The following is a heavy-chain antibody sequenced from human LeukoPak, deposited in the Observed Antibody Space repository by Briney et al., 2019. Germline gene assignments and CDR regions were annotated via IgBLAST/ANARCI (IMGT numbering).Heavy chain of an antibody. CDR3: ARAGDESTGHYDSLHF. CDR1: GYTFDENH. CDR2: INPKSGAT. D-gene: IGHD2-8*02. J-gene: IGHJ3*01. Sequence: ASVKVSCKASGYTFDENHIHWVRQAPGQGPGWMGWINPKSGATDSAQQFQGRLTMTRDTSIGTASMDLNGLRLDDTGIYYCARAGDESTGHYDSLHFWGQGTMVTVSS. V-gene: IGHV1-2*02.